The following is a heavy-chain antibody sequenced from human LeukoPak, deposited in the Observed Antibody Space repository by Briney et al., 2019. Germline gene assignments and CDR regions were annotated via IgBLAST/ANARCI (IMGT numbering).Heavy chain of an antibody. J-gene: IGHJ4*02. Sequence: PSETLSLTCTVSGGSISSSSYYWGWIRQPPGKGLEWIGSIYYSGSTYYNPSLKSRVTISVDTSKNQFSLKPSSVTAADTAVYYCAIPPEGPFDYWGQGTLVTVSS. V-gene: IGHV4-39*01. CDR2: IYYSGST. CDR1: GGSISSSSYY. CDR3: AIPPEGPFDY.